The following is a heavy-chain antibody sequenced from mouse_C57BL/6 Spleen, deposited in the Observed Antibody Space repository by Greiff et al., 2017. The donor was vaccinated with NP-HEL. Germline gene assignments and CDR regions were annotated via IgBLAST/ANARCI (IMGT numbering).Heavy chain of an antibody. J-gene: IGHJ2*01. CDR1: GYTFTSYW. CDR2: IDPSDSYT. V-gene: IGHV1-69*01. Sequence: QVQLQQPGAELVMPGASVKLSCKASGYTFTSYWMHWVKQRPGQGLEWIGEIDPSDSYTNYNQKFKGKSTLTVDKSSSTAYMQLNSLTSEDSAVYFCARSPGVVASYYFDYWGQGTTLTVSS. CDR3: ARSPGVVASYYFDY. D-gene: IGHD1-1*01.